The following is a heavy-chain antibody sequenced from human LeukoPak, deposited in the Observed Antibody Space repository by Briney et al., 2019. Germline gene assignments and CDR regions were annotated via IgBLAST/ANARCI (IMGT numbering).Heavy chain of an antibody. V-gene: IGHV1-46*01. J-gene: IGHJ4*02. CDR2: VNPSGGST. CDR1: GYTFTSYY. Sequence: GASVKVSCKASGYTFTSYYMHWVRQAPGQGLEWMGIVNPSGGSTSYAQKFQGRVTMTRDTSTSTVYMELSSLRSEDTAVYYCAGETASYSSGSFQGYYFDYWGQGTLVTVSS. D-gene: IGHD6-19*01. CDR3: AGETASYSSGSFQGYYFDY.